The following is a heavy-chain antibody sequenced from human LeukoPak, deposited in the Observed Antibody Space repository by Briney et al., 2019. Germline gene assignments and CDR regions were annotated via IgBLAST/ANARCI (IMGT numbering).Heavy chain of an antibody. CDR3: ARGLLTGGYDN. Sequence: KPSETLSLTCTVSGGSISPYYWSWIRQPPGKGLEWIGYIYYTGSTDYNPSLKSPVTISVDTSKNQFSLELSSVTAADTAVYYCARGLLTGGYDNWGQGTLVTVSS. V-gene: IGHV4-59*01. J-gene: IGHJ4*02. D-gene: IGHD5-18*01. CDR1: GGSISPYY. CDR2: IYYTGST.